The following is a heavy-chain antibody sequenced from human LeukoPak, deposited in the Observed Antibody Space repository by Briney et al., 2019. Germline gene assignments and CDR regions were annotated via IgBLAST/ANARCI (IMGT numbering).Heavy chain of an antibody. CDR3: ARVPNSSGWRSYNWFDP. CDR1: GGSISSYY. V-gene: IGHV4-59*01. Sequence: SETLSLTCTVSGGSISSYYWSWIRQPPGKGLEWIGYIYYSGSTNYNPSLKRRVTISVDTSKNQFSLKLSSVTAADTAVYYCARVPNSSGWRSYNWFDPWGQGTLVTVSS. D-gene: IGHD6-19*01. CDR2: IYYSGST. J-gene: IGHJ5*02.